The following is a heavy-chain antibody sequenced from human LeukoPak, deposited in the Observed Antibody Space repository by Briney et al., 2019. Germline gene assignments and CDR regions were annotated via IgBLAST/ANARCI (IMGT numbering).Heavy chain of an antibody. Sequence: GGSLRLSCAASGFTFSSYAMSWVRQAPGEGLEWVSGVIGSGGSTYYADSVKGRFTISRDNSKNTLYLQMNSLRADDTAVYYCAREIVVVPAAYDYWGQGTLVTVSS. D-gene: IGHD2-2*01. CDR2: VIGSGGST. V-gene: IGHV3-23*01. CDR1: GFTFSSYA. J-gene: IGHJ4*02. CDR3: AREIVVVPAAYDY.